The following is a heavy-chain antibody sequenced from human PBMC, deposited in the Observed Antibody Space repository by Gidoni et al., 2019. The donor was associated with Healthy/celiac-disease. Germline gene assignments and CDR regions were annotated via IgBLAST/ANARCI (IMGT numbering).Heavy chain of an antibody. J-gene: IGHJ4*02. CDR1: GVSFSGYY. CDR2: INHSGST. V-gene: IGHV4-34*01. CDR3: ARVGFPDY. D-gene: IGHD1-26*01. Sequence: QVQLPQWGARLLTPSETLSLTGAVYGVSFSGYYGSWIRQPTGKGLEWIGEINHSGSTNYNPSLKSRVTISVDTSKNQFSLKLSSVTAADTAVDYCARVGFPDYWGQGTLVTVSS.